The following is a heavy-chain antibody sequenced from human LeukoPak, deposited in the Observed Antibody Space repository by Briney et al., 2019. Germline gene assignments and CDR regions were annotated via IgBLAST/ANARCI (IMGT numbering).Heavy chain of an antibody. CDR2: ISSDSSNI. CDR3: ATWFGKLSWGLFDY. D-gene: IGHD3-10*01. J-gene: IGHJ4*02. Sequence: GGSLRLSCAASGFTFSSYGMNWVRQAPGKGLEWVSYISSDSSNIYYADSVKGRFTISRDNAKNSLYLQMDSLRDEDTAVYYCATWFGKLSWGLFDYWGQGTLVTVSS. V-gene: IGHV3-48*02. CDR1: GFTFSSYG.